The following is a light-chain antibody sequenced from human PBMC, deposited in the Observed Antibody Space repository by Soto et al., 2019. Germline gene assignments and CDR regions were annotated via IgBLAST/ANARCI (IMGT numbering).Light chain of an antibody. J-gene: IGKJ1*01. Sequence: EMMLTQSPLSLSLAHRESATRPWRASRSVSNYLDWYQQKPGQAPRRLSYDASNRPTDIPARFSGSGSGTDFTLTISRLEPEDFAVYYCQEYGSSQWTFGQGTKVDIK. V-gene: IGKV3-11*01. CDR3: QEYGSSQWT. CDR1: RSVSNY. CDR2: DAS.